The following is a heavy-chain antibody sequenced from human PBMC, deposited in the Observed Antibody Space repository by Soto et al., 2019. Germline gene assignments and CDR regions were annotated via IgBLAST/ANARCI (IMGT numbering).Heavy chain of an antibody. CDR1: GYTFTSFG. CDR2: ISGYNGKT. Sequence: ASVKVSCKASGYTFTSFGVSWLRQAPGQGPEWMGWISGYNGKTKYTQKVQGRVTLTTDTSTATAYMELRSLRSDDAAVYFCARDKMIDDFGLGSFDYWGQGTVVTVSS. V-gene: IGHV1-18*04. J-gene: IGHJ4*02. D-gene: IGHD3-10*01. CDR3: ARDKMIDDFGLGSFDY.